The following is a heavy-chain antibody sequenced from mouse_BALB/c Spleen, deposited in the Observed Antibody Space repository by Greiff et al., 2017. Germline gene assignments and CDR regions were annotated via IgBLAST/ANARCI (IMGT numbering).Heavy chain of an antibody. J-gene: IGHJ4*01. CDR3: VRPHYYGSDAMDY. V-gene: IGHV10-1*02. CDR2: IRSKSNNYAT. CDR1: GFTFNTYA. D-gene: IGHD1-1*01. Sequence: VQLKESGGGLVQPKGSLKLSCAASGFTFNTYAMNWVRQAPGKGLEWVARIRSKSNNYATYYADSVKDRFTISRDDSQSMLYLQMNNLKTEDTAMYYCVRPHYYGSDAMDYWGQGTSVTVSS.